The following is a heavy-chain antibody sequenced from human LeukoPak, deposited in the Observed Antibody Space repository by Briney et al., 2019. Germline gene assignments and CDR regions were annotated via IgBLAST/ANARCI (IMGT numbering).Heavy chain of an antibody. J-gene: IGHJ4*02. Sequence: SETLSLTCTVSGGSISSSSYYWGWIRQPPGKGLEWIGNIYYSGSTYYNPSLKSRVTISVDTSKNQFSLKLSSVTAADTAVYYCAKDPNIVVVTAIIHLDYWGQGTLVTVSS. CDR2: IYYSGST. CDR3: AKDPNIVVVTAIIHLDY. CDR1: GGSISSSSYY. D-gene: IGHD2-21*02. V-gene: IGHV4-39*07.